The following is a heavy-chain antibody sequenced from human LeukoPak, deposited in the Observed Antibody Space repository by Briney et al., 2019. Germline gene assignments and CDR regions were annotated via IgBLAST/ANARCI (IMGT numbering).Heavy chain of an antibody. CDR2: IYPGDSDT. CDR3: AVEGIAAAGTSEIGAFDI. D-gene: IGHD6-13*01. CDR1: GYSFTSYW. J-gene: IGHJ3*02. V-gene: IGHV5-51*01. Sequence: GESLKISCKGSGYSFTSYWIGWVRQMPGKGLEWMGIIYPGDSDTRYSPSFQGQVTISADKSISTAYLQWSSLKVSDTAMYYCAVEGIAAAGTSEIGAFDIWGQGTMVTVSS.